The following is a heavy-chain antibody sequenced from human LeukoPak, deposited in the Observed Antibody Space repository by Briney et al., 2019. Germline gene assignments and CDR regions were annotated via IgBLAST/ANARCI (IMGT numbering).Heavy chain of an antibody. CDR2: ISETSSFM. CDR3: ARWNYDNGAYYLDY. CDR1: GFTFSSYS. V-gene: IGHV3-48*01. Sequence: PGGSLRLSCAASGFTFSSYSMNWVRQAPGKGLEWISYISETSSFMYYADSVKGRFTISRDNAKNSLYLQMSSLRAEDTAVYYCARWNYDNGAYYLDYWGRGTLVTVSS. J-gene: IGHJ4*02. D-gene: IGHD3-22*01.